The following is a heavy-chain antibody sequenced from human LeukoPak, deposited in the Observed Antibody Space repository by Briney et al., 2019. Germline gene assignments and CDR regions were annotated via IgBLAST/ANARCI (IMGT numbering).Heavy chain of an antibody. CDR1: GYTFTGYY. J-gene: IGHJ5*02. Sequence: GASVKVSCKASGYTFTGYYMHWVRQAPGQGLEWMGWINPNSGGTNYAQKFQGRVTMTRDTSISTAYMELSRLRSDDTAVYYCATVRFLGSPWFDPWGQGTLVTVSS. D-gene: IGHD3-3*01. CDR3: ATVRFLGSPWFDP. CDR2: INPNSGGT. V-gene: IGHV1-2*02.